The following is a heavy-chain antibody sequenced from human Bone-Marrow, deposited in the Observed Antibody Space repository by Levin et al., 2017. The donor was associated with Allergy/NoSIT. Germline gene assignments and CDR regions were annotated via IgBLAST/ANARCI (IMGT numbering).Heavy chain of an antibody. Sequence: GESLKISCKASENTFTGYYMHWLRQAPGQGLEWLGRINPNTGDTNYAQKFQGRVIMTRDTSISTAYLDLSRLASDDTAIYYCARSGYCSRTGCQGPYYSGMDVWGQGTTVTVSS. D-gene: IGHD2-2*01. CDR3: ARSGYCSRTGCQGPYYSGMDV. V-gene: IGHV1-2*06. J-gene: IGHJ6*02. CDR1: ENTFTGYY. CDR2: INPNTGDT.